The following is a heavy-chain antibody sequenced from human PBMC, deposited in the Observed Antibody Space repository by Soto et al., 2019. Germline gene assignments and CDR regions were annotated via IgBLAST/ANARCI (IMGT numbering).Heavy chain of an antibody. D-gene: IGHD3-22*01. CDR1: GFPFSNYD. V-gene: IGHV3-64D*06. CDR2: ITSHGHIT. J-gene: IGHJ4*02. CDR3: VKGEYYYDGSAYYPFDY. Sequence: GGSLRLSCSASGFPFSNYDMVWVRQAPGKGLEYISAITSHGHITYYADSVKGRFTISRDNSKNTAYLQMSSLRPEDTAVYYCVKGEYYYDGSAYYPFDYWGQGRMVTVS.